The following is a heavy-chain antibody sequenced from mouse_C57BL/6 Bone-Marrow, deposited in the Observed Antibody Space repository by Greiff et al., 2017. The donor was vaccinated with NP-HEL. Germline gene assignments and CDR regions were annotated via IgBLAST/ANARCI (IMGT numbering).Heavy chain of an antibody. D-gene: IGHD1-1*01. CDR2: IHPNSGST. CDR1: GYTFTSYW. Sequence: QVHVKQPGAELVKPGASVKLSCKASGYTFTSYWMHWVKQRPGQGLEWIGMIHPNSGSTNYNEKFKSKATLTVDKSSSTAYMQLSSLTSEDSAVYYCASGAPLYGSWYFDVWGTGTTVTVSS. V-gene: IGHV1-64*01. J-gene: IGHJ1*03. CDR3: ASGAPLYGSWYFDV.